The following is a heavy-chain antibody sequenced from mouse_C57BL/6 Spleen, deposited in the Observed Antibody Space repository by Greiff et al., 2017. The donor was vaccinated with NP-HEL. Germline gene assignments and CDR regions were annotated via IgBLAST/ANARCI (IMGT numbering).Heavy chain of an antibody. Sequence: QVQLKQSGAELVKPGASVKMSCKASGYTFTSYWITWVKQRPGQGLEWIGDIYPGSGSTNYNEKFKSKATLTVDTSSSTAYMQLSSLTSEDSAVYYCARGEPYPLYAMDYWGQGTSVTVSS. V-gene: IGHV1-55*01. CDR3: ARGEPYPLYAMDY. CDR2: IYPGSGST. D-gene: IGHD6-1*01. CDR1: GYTFTSYW. J-gene: IGHJ4*01.